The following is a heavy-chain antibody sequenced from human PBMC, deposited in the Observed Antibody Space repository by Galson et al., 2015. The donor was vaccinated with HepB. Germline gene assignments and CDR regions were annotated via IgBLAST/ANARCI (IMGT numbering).Heavy chain of an antibody. CDR2: LSLNDNT. CDR3: ASPTSETWDLLLSD. D-gene: IGHD1-26*01. Sequence: SLRLSCAASGFSVSSNYVNWVRQAPGKGLEWVSLLSLNDNTFYADSVKGRFTVSRDNSKNTVYLQMDRLRAEDTAVYFCASPTSETWDLLLSDWGQGTLVTVSS. J-gene: IGHJ4*02. CDR1: GFSVSSNY. V-gene: IGHV3-53*01.